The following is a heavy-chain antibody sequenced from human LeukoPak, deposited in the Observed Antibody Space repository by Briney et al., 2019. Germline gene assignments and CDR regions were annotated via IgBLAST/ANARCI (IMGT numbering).Heavy chain of an antibody. CDR2: ISWNSGSI. CDR3: AKGLYGGNSVGTDY. D-gene: IGHD4-17*01. Sequence: QPGRSLRLSCAASGFTFDDYAMPWVRQAPGKGLEWVSGISWNSGSIGYADSVKGRFTISRDNAKNSLYLQMNSLSAEDTALYYCAKGLYGGNSVGTDYWGQGTLVTVSS. V-gene: IGHV3-9*01. CDR1: GFTFDDYA. J-gene: IGHJ4*02.